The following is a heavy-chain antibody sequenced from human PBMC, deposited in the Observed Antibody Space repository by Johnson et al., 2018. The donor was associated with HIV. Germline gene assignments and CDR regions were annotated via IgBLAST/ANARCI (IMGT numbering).Heavy chain of an antibody. J-gene: IGHJ3*02. CDR3: AKDPSILCLEGAFAI. CDR2: ISGSGGST. CDR1: GFTFSSYA. D-gene: IGHD2-21*01. V-gene: IGHV3-23*04. Sequence: VQLVESGGGLVQPGGSLRLSCAASGFTFSSYAMSWVRQAPGKGLEWVSAISGSGGSTSYADSVKGRFNISLNNSKHTRYLQMNSLRADETAVYYCAKDPSILCLEGAFAICGQGTMVTVSS.